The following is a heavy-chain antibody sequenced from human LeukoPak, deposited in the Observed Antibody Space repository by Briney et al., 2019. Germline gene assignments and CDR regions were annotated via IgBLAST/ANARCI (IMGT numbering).Heavy chain of an antibody. J-gene: IGHJ3*02. CDR2: INTNTGNP. Sequence: GASVKVSCKASGYTFTSYGISWVRQAPGQGLEWMGWINTNTGNPTYAQGFTGRFVFSLDTSVSTAYLQISSLKAEDTAVYYCARDCGSGSYCNDAFDIWGQGTMVTVSS. CDR1: GYTFTSYG. CDR3: ARDCGSGSYCNDAFDI. V-gene: IGHV7-4-1*02. D-gene: IGHD3-10*01.